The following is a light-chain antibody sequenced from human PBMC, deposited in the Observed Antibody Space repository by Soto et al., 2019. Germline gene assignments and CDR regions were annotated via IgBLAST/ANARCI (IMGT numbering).Light chain of an antibody. CDR3: QQRCDWPLT. Sequence: EIVLTQSPATLSLSPGERATLSCRASQSVSSQLAWYQQKPGQAPRLLIYDASNRATGIPARFSGSGSATDFPLTISSLEPEDFAVYYCQQRCDWPLTFGGGTKVDIK. CDR1: QSVSSQ. CDR2: DAS. J-gene: IGKJ4*01. V-gene: IGKV3-11*01.